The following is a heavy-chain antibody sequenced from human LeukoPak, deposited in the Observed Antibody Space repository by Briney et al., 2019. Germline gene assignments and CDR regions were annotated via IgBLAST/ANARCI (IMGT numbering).Heavy chain of an antibody. D-gene: IGHD2-2*01. J-gene: IGHJ6*03. CDR2: ISYDGSNK. CDR3: AREGHGIVVVPAARYYYYYYMDV. CDR1: GFTFSSYA. V-gene: IGHV3-30-3*01. Sequence: PGRFLRLSCAASGFTFSSYAMHWVRQAPGKGLEWVAVISYDGSNKYYADSVKGRFTISRDNSKNTLYLQMNSLRAEDTAVYYCAREGHGIVVVPAARYYYYYYMDVWGKGTTVTVSS.